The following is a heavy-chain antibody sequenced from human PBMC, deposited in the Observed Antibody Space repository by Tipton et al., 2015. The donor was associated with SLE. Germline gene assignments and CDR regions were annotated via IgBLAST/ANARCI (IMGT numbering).Heavy chain of an antibody. CDR1: GASVSSHY. J-gene: IGHJ3*01. Sequence: TLSLTCTVSGASVSSHYWSWIRQPPGKGLEWIGYFYYSGSTSYNPSLKSRVAISVDTSKNQFSLNLRSVTAADTAGYYCARDSSSSPFMSAAFALWGQGTVVTVSS. D-gene: IGHD6-6*01. CDR2: FYYSGST. CDR3: ARDSSSSPFMSAAFAL. V-gene: IGHV4-59*02.